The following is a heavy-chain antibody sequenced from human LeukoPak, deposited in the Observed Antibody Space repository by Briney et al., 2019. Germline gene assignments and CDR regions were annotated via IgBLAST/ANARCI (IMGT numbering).Heavy chain of an antibody. CDR1: GYTLTELS. CDR2: ISPHNGNT. Sequence: ASVKVSCKDSGYTLTELSMHWVRQAPGKGLEWMGWISPHNGNTNYAQKFRGRVTMTTDTSTSTAYVELRSLRSDDTAVYYCAREVPGAIDYYNYMDVWVKGTTVVVSS. V-gene: IGHV1-18*01. D-gene: IGHD2-2*02. CDR3: AREVPGAIDYYNYMDV. J-gene: IGHJ6*03.